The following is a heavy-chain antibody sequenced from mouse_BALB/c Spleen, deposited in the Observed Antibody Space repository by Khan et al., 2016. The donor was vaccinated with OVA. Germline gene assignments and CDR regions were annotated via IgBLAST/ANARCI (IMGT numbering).Heavy chain of an antibody. J-gene: IGHJ1*01. CDR1: GYTFTNYG. D-gene: IGHD6-2*01. CDR2: INTYTGEP. Sequence: QVQLKQSGPELKKPGETVKISCKASGYTFTNYGMNWVKQAPGKGLKWMGWINTYTGEPTYADDFKGRFVFSLETSSRTAYLQISNLKNEDITTYFCGRISSSWYSDDWGAGTTVTVSA. CDR3: GRISSSWYSDD. V-gene: IGHV9-1*02.